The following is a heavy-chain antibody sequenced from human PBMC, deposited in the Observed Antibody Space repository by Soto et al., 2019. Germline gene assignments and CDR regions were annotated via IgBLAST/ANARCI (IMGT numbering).Heavy chain of an antibody. CDR2: IFYNGRT. Sequence: QVPLQDSGPGLVKSSETLSLTCSVSGGSVSSPNYFWVWVRRAPGKGPEWIGNIFYNGRTDYNPSLQVRVTIPGDTPKTQFSLRRGSVTAADTAIYYCARGAMSADDQSAWFAPWAHGPLVTFSS. D-gene: IGHD5-12*01. V-gene: IGHV4-39*01. CDR1: GGSVSSPNYF. CDR3: ARGAMSADDQSAWFAP. J-gene: IGHJ5*02.